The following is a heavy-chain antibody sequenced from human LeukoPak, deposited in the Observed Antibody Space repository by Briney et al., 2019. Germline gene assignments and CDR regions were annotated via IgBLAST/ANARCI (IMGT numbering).Heavy chain of an antibody. V-gene: IGHV3-11*04. CDR2: ISSSGSTI. D-gene: IGHD6-19*01. J-gene: IGHJ4*02. Sequence: GGSLRLSCAASGFTFSDYYMSWIRQAPGKGLEGVSYISSSGSTIYYADSVKGRFTISRDNAKNSLYLQMNSLRAEDTAVYYCARSGSSGWSDFDYWGQGTLVTVSS. CDR3: ARSGSSGWSDFDY. CDR1: GFTFSDYY.